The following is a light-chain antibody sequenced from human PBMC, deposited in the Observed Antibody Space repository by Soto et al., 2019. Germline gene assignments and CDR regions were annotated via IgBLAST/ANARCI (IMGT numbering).Light chain of an antibody. CDR2: AAS. V-gene: IGKV1-39*01. CDR3: QQSYSTPPT. CDR1: QSISSY. Sequence: FQMTRSPSSLSASVGYRVTITCLASQSISSYLNWYQQKPGKAPKLLIYAASSLQSGVPSRFSGSGSGTDFTLTISSLQPEDFATYYCQQSYSTPPTFGQGTRLEIK. J-gene: IGKJ5*01.